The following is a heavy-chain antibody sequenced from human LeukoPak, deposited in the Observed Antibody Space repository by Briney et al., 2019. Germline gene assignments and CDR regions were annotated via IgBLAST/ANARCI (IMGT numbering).Heavy chain of an antibody. D-gene: IGHD2-15*01. CDR2: INHSGST. J-gene: IGHJ4*02. CDR3: ARGGGRGPYCSGGSCYSRVGPFDY. CDR1: GGSFSGYY. Sequence: PSETLSLTCAVYGGSFSGYYWSWIRQPPGKGLEWIGEINHSGSTNYNPSLKSRVTISVDTSKNQFSLKLSSVTAADTAVYYCARGGGRGPYCSGGSCYSRVGPFDYWGQGTLVTVSS. V-gene: IGHV4-34*01.